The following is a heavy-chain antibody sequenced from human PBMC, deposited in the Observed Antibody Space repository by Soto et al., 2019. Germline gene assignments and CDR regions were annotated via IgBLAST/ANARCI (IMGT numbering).Heavy chain of an antibody. V-gene: IGHV4-39*01. D-gene: IGHD2-15*01. CDR1: GGSISSSSYY. Sequence: NPSETLSLTCTVSGGSISSSSYYWGWIRQPPGKGLEWIGSIYYSGSTYYNPSLKSRVTISVDPSKNQFSLKLSSVTAADTAVYYCASFTDCSGGSCYPVFDYWGQGTLVTVSS. J-gene: IGHJ4*02. CDR3: ASFTDCSGGSCYPVFDY. CDR2: IYYSGST.